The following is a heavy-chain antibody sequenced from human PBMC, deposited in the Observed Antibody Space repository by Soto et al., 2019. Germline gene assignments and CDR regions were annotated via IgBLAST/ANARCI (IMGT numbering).Heavy chain of an antibody. CDR2: IYYTGTT. J-gene: IGHJ5*02. CDR1: ADSIRDGGYY. CDR3: AKVPSPQPYPVVTTGWFAP. D-gene: IGHD2-21*02. Sequence: SETLSLTCSVFADSIRDGGYYWSWIRQLPGKGLEWLGYIYYTGTTYYNPSLKSRLTMSVDMSKSQFSLKLASVTAADTAVYYCAKVPSPQPYPVVTTGWFAPSGRGMLVTVSS. V-gene: IGHV4-31*03.